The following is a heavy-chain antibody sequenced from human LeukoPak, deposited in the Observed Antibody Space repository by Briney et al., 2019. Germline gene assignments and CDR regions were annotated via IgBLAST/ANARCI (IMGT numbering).Heavy chain of an antibody. J-gene: IGHJ4*02. CDR1: GDSINSLDL. Sequence: GTLSLTCTVSGDSINSLDLWSWVRQPPGKGLEWIGEMYLSGTTHSNPSVKSRVTISIDKSKNQFFLNLSSVTAADTAVYYCAGLVGRYSSGLYYYYFDYWGQGTLVTVSS. CDR2: MYLSGTT. D-gene: IGHD3-22*01. CDR3: AGLVGRYSSGLYYYYFDY. V-gene: IGHV4-4*02.